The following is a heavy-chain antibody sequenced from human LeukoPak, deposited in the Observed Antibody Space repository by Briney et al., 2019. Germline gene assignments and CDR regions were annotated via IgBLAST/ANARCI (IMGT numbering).Heavy chain of an antibody. D-gene: IGHD3-16*01. Sequence: GGSLRLSCAASGFTLSSYWMGWVRQAPGKGLEWVANIKQDGSEKYYVDSVKGRFTIFRDNAKNSLYLQMNSLRAEDTALYYCARERGGILFDYWGQGTLVTVSS. CDR1: GFTLSSYW. CDR3: ARERGGILFDY. CDR2: IKQDGSEK. J-gene: IGHJ4*02. V-gene: IGHV3-7*01.